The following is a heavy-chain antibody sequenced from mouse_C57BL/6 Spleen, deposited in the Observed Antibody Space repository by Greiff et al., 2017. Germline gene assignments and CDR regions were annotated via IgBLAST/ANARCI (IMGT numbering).Heavy chain of an antibody. CDR1: GFNIKDYY. Sequence: EVQLQQSGAELVKPGASVKLSCTASGFNIKDYYMHWVKQRTEQGLEWIGRIDPADGETKYAPQFQGKATLTADKSSNTAYLQLSSLTSEDTAVYYGARSGGLGHDYFDYWGQGTTLTVSS. D-gene: IGHD4-1*01. J-gene: IGHJ2*01. CDR2: IDPADGET. V-gene: IGHV14-2*01. CDR3: ARSGGLGHDYFDY.